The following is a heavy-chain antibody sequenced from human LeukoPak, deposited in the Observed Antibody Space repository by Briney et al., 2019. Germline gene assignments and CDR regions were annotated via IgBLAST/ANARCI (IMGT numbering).Heavy chain of an antibody. CDR3: ARPLYLGEFPATDAFDI. D-gene: IGHD3-16*01. V-gene: IGHV4-59*08. Sequence: SETLSLTCTVSGGSISSYYWSWIRQPPGKGLEWIGYIYYSGSTNYNPSLKSRVTISVDTSKNQFSLKLSSVTAADTAVYYCARPLYLGEFPATDAFDIWGQGTMVTVSS. CDR1: GGSISSYY. J-gene: IGHJ3*02. CDR2: IYYSGST.